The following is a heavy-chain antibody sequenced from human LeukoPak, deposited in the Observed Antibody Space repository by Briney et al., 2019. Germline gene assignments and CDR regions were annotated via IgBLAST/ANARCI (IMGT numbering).Heavy chain of an antibody. Sequence: SETLSLTCTVSGGSISGYYWSWIRQSPGKGLESLGYIYYTGSTNYNPSLKSRVTMSVDTSNNQFSLRLTSVTAADTAVYYCARATPDYYDSSGYQNYYYYYMDVWGKGTTVTVSS. CDR1: GGSISGYY. CDR3: ARATPDYYDSSGYQNYYYYYMDV. D-gene: IGHD3-22*01. J-gene: IGHJ6*03. V-gene: IGHV4-59*12. CDR2: IYYTGST.